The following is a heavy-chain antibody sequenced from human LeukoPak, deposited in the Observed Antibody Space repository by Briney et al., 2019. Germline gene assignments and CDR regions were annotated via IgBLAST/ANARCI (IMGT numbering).Heavy chain of an antibody. J-gene: IGHJ4*02. CDR1: GYTFTGYY. V-gene: IGHV1-2*02. CDR3: AKARGAIQLWLVAYFDY. Sequence: ASVKVSCKASGYTFTGYYMHWVRQAPGQGLEWMGWINPNSGGTNYAQKFQGRVTMTRDTSISTAYMELSRLRSDDTAVYYCAKARGAIQLWLVAYFDYWGQGTPVTVSS. D-gene: IGHD5-18*01. CDR2: INPNSGGT.